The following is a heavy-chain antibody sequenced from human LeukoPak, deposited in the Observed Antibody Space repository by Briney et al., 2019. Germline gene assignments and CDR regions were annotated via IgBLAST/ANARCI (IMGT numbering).Heavy chain of an antibody. J-gene: IGHJ6*03. V-gene: IGHV4-59*01. CDR2: IYYSGST. CDR1: GGSISGYY. Sequence: SETLSLTCTGSGGSISGYYWIWIRQPPGKGLEWIGYIYYSGSTNYNPSLKSRVTISVDTSKNQFSLKLSSVTAADTAVYYCARVGEQLALYYMDVWGKGTTVTVSS. CDR3: ARVGEQLALYYMDV. D-gene: IGHD6-13*01.